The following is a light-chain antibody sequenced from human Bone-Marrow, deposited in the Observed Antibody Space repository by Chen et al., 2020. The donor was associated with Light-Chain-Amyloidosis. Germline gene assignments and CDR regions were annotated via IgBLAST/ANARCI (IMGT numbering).Light chain of an antibody. CDR1: QTTSSNY. V-gene: IGKV3-20*01. Sequence: EIVLTQSPGPLSLSPGEGANLSCRASQTTSSNYLTWYQQKFGQAPRLLIYGSSSRATGIPDRFTGSGSGTDFTLTINRLEPEDFAMYYCQQYGTSPLTFGGGTKVEIK. J-gene: IGKJ4*01. CDR3: QQYGTSPLT. CDR2: GSS.